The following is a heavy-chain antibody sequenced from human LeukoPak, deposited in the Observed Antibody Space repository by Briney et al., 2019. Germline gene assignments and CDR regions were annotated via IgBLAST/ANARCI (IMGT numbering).Heavy chain of an antibody. CDR1: GFTFSGYG. D-gene: IGHD3-3*01. CDR2: ISYDGSNK. V-gene: IGHV3-30*18. CDR3: AKGSAVEWYCDFWSGYRPTGDGMDV. Sequence: GRSLRLSCAASGFTFSGYGMHWVRQAPGKGLEWVAVISYDGSNKYYADSVKGRFTISRDNSKNTLYLQMNSLRAEDTAVYYCAKGSAVEWYCDFWSGYRPTGDGMDVWGQGTTVTVSS. J-gene: IGHJ6*02.